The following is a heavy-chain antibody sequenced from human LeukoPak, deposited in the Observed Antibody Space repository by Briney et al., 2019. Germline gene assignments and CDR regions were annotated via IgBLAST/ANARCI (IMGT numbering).Heavy chain of an antibody. V-gene: IGHV1-2*02. CDR1: GYTFTGYY. D-gene: IGHD2-15*01. CDR2: INPNSGDT. CDR3: ARDQAFAYCSGGTCYDDY. J-gene: IGHJ4*02. Sequence: ASVKVSCKASGYTFTGYYMHWVRQAPGQGLEWMGWINPNSGDTHYAQKLQGRVTMTRDTSINTAYMELSRLRSDDTAVYYCARDQAFAYCSGGTCYDDYWGQGSLVTVSS.